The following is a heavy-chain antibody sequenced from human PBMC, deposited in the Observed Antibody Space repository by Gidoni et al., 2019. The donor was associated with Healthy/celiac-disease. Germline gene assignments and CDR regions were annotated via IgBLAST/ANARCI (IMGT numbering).Heavy chain of an antibody. CDR3: ARDGGLWFGEHGMDV. CDR2: IWYDGSNK. CDR1: GFTFSSYG. V-gene: IGHV3-33*01. J-gene: IGHJ6*02. D-gene: IGHD3-10*01. Sequence: QVQLVESGGGVVQPGRSLRLSCAASGFTFSSYGMHWVRQAPGKGLEWVAVIWYDGSNKYYADSVKGRFTISRDNSKNTLYLQMNSLRAEDTAVYYCARDGGLWFGEHGMDVWGQGTTVTVSS.